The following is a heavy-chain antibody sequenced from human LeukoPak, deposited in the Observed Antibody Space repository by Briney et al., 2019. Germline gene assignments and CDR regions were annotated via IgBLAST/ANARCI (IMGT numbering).Heavy chain of an antibody. CDR3: ARELTMIVVVITKGFDP. J-gene: IGHJ5*02. CDR2: ISYDGSNK. Sequence: GGSLRLSCAASGFTFSSYAMHWVRQAPGKGLEWVAVISYDGSNKYYADSVKGRFTISRDNSKNTLYLQMNSLRAEDTAVYYCARELTMIVVVITKGFDPWGQGTLVTVSS. CDR1: GFTFSSYA. D-gene: IGHD3-22*01. V-gene: IGHV3-30-3*01.